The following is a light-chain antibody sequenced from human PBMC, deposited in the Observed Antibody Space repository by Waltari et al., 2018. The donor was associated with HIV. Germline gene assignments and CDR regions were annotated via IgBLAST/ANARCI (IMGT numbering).Light chain of an antibody. CDR3: QVWDSGSEPPVV. CDR2: DDV. CDR1: NIRTKS. Sequence: YVLTQPPSVSVAPGQTARITCGGNNIRTKSVHWYQQKPGQAPVLVVYDDVDRPSGIPGRFSGSKSGNTATLTISRVDAGDEADYYCQVWDSGSEPPVVFGGGTKLTVL. J-gene: IGLJ2*01. V-gene: IGLV3-21*02.